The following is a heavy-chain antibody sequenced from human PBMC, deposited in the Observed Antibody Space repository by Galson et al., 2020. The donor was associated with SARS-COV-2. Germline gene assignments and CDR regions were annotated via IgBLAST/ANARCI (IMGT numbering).Heavy chain of an antibody. CDR3: AREEMTTTNSFDY. D-gene: IGHD4-4*01. Sequence: ASVKVSCKTSGYPFTGFYIHWVRQAPGQGLEWMGWINPNSGGTDYAQKLQGRVTMTRDTSITTAYVEIRSLRSDDTAVYYCAREEMTTTNSFDYWGQGTLVTVSS. V-gene: IGHV1-2*02. CDR1: GYPFTGFY. CDR2: INPNSGGT. J-gene: IGHJ4*02.